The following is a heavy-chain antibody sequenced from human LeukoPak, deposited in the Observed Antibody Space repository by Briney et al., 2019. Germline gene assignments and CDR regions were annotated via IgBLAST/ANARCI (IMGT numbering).Heavy chain of an antibody. Sequence: SETLSLTCAVYGGSFSGYYWSWIRQPPGKGLEWIGEINHSGSTNYNPSLKSRVTISVDTSKNQFSLKLSSVTAADTAVYYCARHVGYSSRFDYWGQGTLVTVSS. CDR2: INHSGST. V-gene: IGHV4-34*01. CDR3: ARHVGYSSRFDY. D-gene: IGHD5-18*01. J-gene: IGHJ4*02. CDR1: GGSFSGYY.